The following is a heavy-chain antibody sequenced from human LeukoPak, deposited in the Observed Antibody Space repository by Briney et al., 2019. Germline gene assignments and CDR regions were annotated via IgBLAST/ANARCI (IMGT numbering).Heavy chain of an antibody. CDR3: ARLHDTSGYYLNWFDP. CDR2: LSYSGST. D-gene: IGHD3-22*01. J-gene: IGHJ5*02. CDR1: GGSISNFF. Sequence: PSETLSLTCTVSGGSISNFFWSWIRQPPGKGREWIGYLSYSGSTDYTPTLKSRVTISVDTSKNQLSLKLRSVAAADTAVYYCARLHDTSGYYLNWFDPWGQGTLVTVSS. V-gene: IGHV4-59*08.